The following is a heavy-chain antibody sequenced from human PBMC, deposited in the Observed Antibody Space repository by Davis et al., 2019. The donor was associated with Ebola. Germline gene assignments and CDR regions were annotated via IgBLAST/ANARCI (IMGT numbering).Heavy chain of an antibody. CDR2: ISWNSGSI. CDR3: AKDIGGWWELPNPFDY. CDR1: GFTFSSYW. D-gene: IGHD1-26*01. V-gene: IGHV3-9*01. Sequence: PGGSLRLSCAASGFTFSSYWMHWVRQAPGKGLEWVSGISWNSGSIGYADSVKGRFTISRDNAKNSLYLQMNSLRAEDTALYYCAKDIGGWWELPNPFDYWGQGTLVTVSS. J-gene: IGHJ4*02.